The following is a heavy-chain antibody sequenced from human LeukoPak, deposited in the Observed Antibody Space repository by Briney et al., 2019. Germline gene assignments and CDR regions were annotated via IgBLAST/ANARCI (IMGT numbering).Heavy chain of an antibody. J-gene: IGHJ4*02. D-gene: IGHD6-13*01. Sequence: SETLSLTCAVKGGSFSLYYWSWIRQSPEKGLEWIGEINDSGNVNYNPSLKSRVTISVDTSNNQFSLKVTSVSAADTAVYYCASPRRIAAAHGGFIDYWGQGTLVTVSS. CDR2: INDSGNV. CDR1: GGSFSLYY. V-gene: IGHV4-34*01. CDR3: ASPRRIAAAHGGFIDY.